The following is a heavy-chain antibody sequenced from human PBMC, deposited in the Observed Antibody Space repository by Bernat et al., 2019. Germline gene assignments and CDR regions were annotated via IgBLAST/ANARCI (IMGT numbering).Heavy chain of an antibody. D-gene: IGHD2-2*01. V-gene: IGHV3-23*01. CDR3: AARPSTEPAAPGDH. Sequence: EVQLLESGGGLIQPGGSLRLSCAASGFTFGTYAMNWVRQAPGKGLEWVSAISGSGDSTYYAESVKGRFTISRDSSKNTLYLQMNSLRADDTAVYYCAARPSTEPAAPGDHWGQGTLVTVSS. CDR2: ISGSGDST. CDR1: GFTFGTYA. J-gene: IGHJ4*02.